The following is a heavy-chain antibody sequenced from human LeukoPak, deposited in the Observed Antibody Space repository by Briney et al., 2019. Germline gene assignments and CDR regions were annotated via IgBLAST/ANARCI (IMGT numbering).Heavy chain of an antibody. J-gene: IGHJ3*02. V-gene: IGHV3-66*01. CDR1: GFTVSSNY. CDR3: AKDLDSSSLNAFDI. Sequence: PGGSLRLSCAASGFTVSSNYMSWVRQAPGKGLEWVSVIYSGGSTYYADSVKGRFTISRDNSKNTLYLQMNSLRAEDTAVYYCAKDLDSSSLNAFDIWGQGTMVTVSS. CDR2: IYSGGST. D-gene: IGHD6-6*01.